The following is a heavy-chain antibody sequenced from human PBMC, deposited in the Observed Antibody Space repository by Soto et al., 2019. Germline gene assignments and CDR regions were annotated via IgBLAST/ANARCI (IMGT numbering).Heavy chain of an antibody. CDR3: AKDLAYCGGDCYSYYYYGMDV. Sequence: GGSLRLSCAASGFTFSSYAMSWVRQAPGKGLEWVSAISGSGGSTYYADSVKGRFTISRDNSKNTLYLQMNSLRAEDTAVYYCAKDLAYCGGDCYSYYYYGMDVWGQGTTVTVSS. V-gene: IGHV3-23*01. CDR1: GFTFSSYA. CDR2: ISGSGGST. J-gene: IGHJ6*02. D-gene: IGHD2-21*02.